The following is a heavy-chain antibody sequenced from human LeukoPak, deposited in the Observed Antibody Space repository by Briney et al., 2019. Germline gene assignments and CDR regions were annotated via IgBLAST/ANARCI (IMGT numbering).Heavy chain of an antibody. D-gene: IGHD6-19*01. CDR3: ARDLKQWLAIGAFDI. Sequence: PSETLSLTCAVYGGSFSGYYWSWIRQPAGKGLEWIGRIYTSGSTNYNPSLKSRVTMSEDTSKNQFSLKLSSVTAADTAVYYCARDLKQWLAIGAFDIWGQGTMVTVSS. J-gene: IGHJ3*02. CDR1: GGSFSGYY. CDR2: IYTSGST. V-gene: IGHV4-4*07.